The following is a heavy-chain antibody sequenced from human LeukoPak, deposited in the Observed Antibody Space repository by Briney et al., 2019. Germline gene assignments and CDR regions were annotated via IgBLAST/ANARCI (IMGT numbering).Heavy chain of an antibody. Sequence: PSETLSLICTVSGGSISSYYWSWIRQPPGKGLEWIGYIYYRGSTNYNPSLKSRVTISVDTSKNQFSLKLSSVTAADTAVYYCAREGDYGNWFDPWGQGTLVTVSS. CDR2: IYYRGST. J-gene: IGHJ5*02. CDR1: GGSISSYY. V-gene: IGHV4-59*12. CDR3: AREGDYGNWFDP. D-gene: IGHD4-17*01.